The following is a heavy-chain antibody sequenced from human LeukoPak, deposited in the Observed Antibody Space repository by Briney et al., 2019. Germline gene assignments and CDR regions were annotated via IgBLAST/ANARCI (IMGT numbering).Heavy chain of an antibody. CDR3: ASQDPEYNWFDP. V-gene: IGHV4-59*01. CDR2: IYYSGST. Sequence: PSETLSLTCTVSGGSISSYYWSWIRQPPGKGLEWIGYIYYSGSTNYNPSLKSRVTISVDTSKNQFSLKLSSATAADTAVYYCASQDPEYNWFDPWGQGTLVTVSS. J-gene: IGHJ5*02. CDR1: GGSISSYY.